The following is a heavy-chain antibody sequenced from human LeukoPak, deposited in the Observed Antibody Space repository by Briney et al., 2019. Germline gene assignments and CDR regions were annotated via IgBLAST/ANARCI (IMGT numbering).Heavy chain of an antibody. J-gene: IGHJ4*02. CDR2: IYYSGST. D-gene: IGHD2-21*02. CDR1: GGSISSSGYF. V-gene: IGHV4-61*05. CDR3: ARFDTARFDY. Sequence: PSETLSLTCNVSGGSISSSGYFWGWIRQPPGKGLEWIGYIYYSGSTNYNPSLKSRVTISVDTSKNQFSLKLSSVTAADTAVYYCARFDTARFDYWGQGTLVTVSS.